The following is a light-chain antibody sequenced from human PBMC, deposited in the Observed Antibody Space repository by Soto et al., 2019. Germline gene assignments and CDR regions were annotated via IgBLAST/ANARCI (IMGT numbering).Light chain of an antibody. CDR1: SSDVGDFNY. Sequence: QSALTQPASVSGSPGRSVTISCTGSSSDVGDFNYVSWYQHLPDRAPKLIIYDVTKRPSGISYRFSASKSGRTASPTISGLQAEDEADYYCSSYSSSSTHVVFGGGTKL. CDR2: DVT. CDR3: SSYSSSSTHVV. J-gene: IGLJ2*01. V-gene: IGLV2-14*03.